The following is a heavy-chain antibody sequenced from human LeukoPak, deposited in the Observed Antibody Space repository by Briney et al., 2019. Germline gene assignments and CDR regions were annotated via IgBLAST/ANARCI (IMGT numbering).Heavy chain of an antibody. D-gene: IGHD3-10*01. CDR3: AKIGGHGSGSRRNYWYFDL. J-gene: IGHJ2*01. V-gene: IGHV3-74*01. CDR2: IKSDGSTT. CDR1: GFSFSNTW. Sequence: GGSLRLSCAASGFSFSNTWMHWVRQAPGKGLVWVSHIKSDGSTTTYADSVKGRFTISRDNAKNTLYLQMNSLRAEDTAVYYCAKIGGHGSGSRRNYWYFDLWGRGTLVTVSS.